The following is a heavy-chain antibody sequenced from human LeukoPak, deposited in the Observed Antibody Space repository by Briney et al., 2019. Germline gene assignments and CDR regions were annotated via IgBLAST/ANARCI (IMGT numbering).Heavy chain of an antibody. J-gene: IGHJ4*02. CDR2: ISSSGSTI. D-gene: IGHD2-2*01. CDR1: GFTFSDYY. V-gene: IGHV3-11*04. CDR3: ARDWCSSTSCKAPDY. Sequence: PGGSLRLSCAASGFTFSDYYMSWLRQAPGKGLEWVSYISSSGSTIYYADSVKGRFTISRDNAKNSLYLQMNSLRAEDTAVYYCARDWCSSTSCKAPDYWGQGTLVTVSS.